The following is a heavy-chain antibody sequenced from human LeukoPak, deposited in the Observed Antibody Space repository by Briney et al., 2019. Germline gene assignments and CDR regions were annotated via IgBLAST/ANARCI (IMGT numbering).Heavy chain of an antibody. CDR2: INHSGST. CDR1: GGSFSGYY. V-gene: IGHV4-34*01. D-gene: IGHD2-8*01. J-gene: IGHJ4*02. CDR3: ARGLMGFFGY. Sequence: SETLSLTCAVYGGSFSGYYWSWIRQPPVKGLEWIGEINHSGSTNYNPSLKSRVTISVDTSKNQFSLKLSSVTAADTAVYYCARGLMGFFGYWGQGTLVTVSS.